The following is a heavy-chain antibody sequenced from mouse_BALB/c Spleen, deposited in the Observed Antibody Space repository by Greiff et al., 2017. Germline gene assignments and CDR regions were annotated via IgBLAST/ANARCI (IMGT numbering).Heavy chain of an antibody. V-gene: IGHV1-7*01. CDR1: GYTFTSYW. J-gene: IGHJ3*01. CDR3: VGSRFAY. CDR2: INPSTGYT. Sequence: VQLQQSGAELAKPGASVKMSCKASGYTFTSYWMHWVKQRPGQGLEWIGYINPSTGYTEYNQKFKDKATLTADKSSSTAYMQLSSLTSEDSAVYYCVGSRFAYWGQGTLVTVSA. D-gene: IGHD2-2*01.